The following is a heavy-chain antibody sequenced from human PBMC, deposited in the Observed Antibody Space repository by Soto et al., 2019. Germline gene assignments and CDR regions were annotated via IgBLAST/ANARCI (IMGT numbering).Heavy chain of an antibody. CDR1: GGSISGYY. CDR2: IYYSGSI. D-gene: IGHD5-18*01. CDR3: ARWTYGYFRHFDF. J-gene: IGHJ4*02. Sequence: SETLSLTCTVSGGSISGYYLSWIRQPPGKGLEWIGYIYYSGSINYNPSLKSRVSISVDTSKNQFSLKLSSVTAADTAFYYCARWTYGYFRHFDFWGQGTLVTVSS. V-gene: IGHV4-59*01.